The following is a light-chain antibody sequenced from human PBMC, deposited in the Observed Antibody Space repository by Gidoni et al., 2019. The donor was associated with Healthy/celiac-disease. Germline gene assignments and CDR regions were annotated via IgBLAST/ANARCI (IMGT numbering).Light chain of an antibody. CDR3: QQYNNWPRT. Sequence: EIVMTQSPATLSVSPGERATLSCRASQSVSSNLAWYQQKPGQAPRLLIYGASTRATGIPARFRGSWSGTEFPLTLSSLQSEDFAVYYCQQYNNWPRTFGQGTKVEIK. CDR2: GAS. J-gene: IGKJ1*01. CDR1: QSVSSN. V-gene: IGKV3-15*01.